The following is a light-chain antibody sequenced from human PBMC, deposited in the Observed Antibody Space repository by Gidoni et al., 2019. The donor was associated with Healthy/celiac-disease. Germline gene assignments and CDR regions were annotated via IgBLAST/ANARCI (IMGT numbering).Light chain of an antibody. J-gene: IGKJ4*01. V-gene: IGKV3-11*01. CDR2: DAS. CDR3: QQRSNGPLT. CDR1: QSVSSD. Sequence: EIVLTQSPATLSLSPGESATLSCSASQSVSSDLAWYQQKPGQAPRLLIYDASNRATGIPARFSGSGSGTEFTLTISSLEPEDFAVYYCQQRSNGPLTFGGGTKVEIK.